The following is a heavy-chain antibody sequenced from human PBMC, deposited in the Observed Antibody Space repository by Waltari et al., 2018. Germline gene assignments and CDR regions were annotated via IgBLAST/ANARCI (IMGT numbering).Heavy chain of an antibody. CDR2: INPNSGGT. CDR3: ARVRIVGATQGAFDI. CDR1: GYTFTGYY. Sequence: QVQLVQSGAEVKKPGASVKVSCKASGYTFTGYYMHWVRQAPGQGLEWMGWINPNSGGTNYAQKFQGRVTMTRDTSISTAYMELSRLRSDDTAVYYCARVRIVGATQGAFDIWGQGTMVTVSS. V-gene: IGHV1-2*02. D-gene: IGHD1-26*01. J-gene: IGHJ3*02.